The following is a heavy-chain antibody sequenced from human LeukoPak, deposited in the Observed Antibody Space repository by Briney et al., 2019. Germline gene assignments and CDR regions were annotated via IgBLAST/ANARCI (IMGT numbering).Heavy chain of an antibody. D-gene: IGHD2-2*01. CDR1: GYTFTSYA. CDR2: INAGNGNT. Sequence: ASVKVSCKASGYTFTSYAMHWVRQAPGQRLEWMGWINAGNGNTKYSQEFQGRVTITRDTSASTAYMELSSLRSEDMAVYYCAREGGYCSSTSCPLGYWGQGTLVTVSS. J-gene: IGHJ4*02. CDR3: AREGGYCSSTSCPLGY. V-gene: IGHV1-3*03.